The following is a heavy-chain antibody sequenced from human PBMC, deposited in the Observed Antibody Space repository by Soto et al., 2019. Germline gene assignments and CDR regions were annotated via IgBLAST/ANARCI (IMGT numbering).Heavy chain of an antibody. J-gene: IGHJ6*02. CDR1: GGSISSGGYY. V-gene: IGHV4-31*03. Sequence: PSETLSLTCTVSGGSISSGGYYWSRIRQHPGKGLEWIGYIYYSGCTYYNPSLKSRVTISVDTSKNQFSLKLSSVTAADTAVYYCARELRFGEDYYGMDVWGQGTTVTVSS. CDR2: IYYSGCT. D-gene: IGHD3-10*01. CDR3: ARELRFGEDYYGMDV.